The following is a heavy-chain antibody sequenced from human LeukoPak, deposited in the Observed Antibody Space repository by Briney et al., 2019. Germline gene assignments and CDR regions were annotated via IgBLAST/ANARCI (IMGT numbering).Heavy chain of an antibody. J-gene: IGHJ5*02. D-gene: IGHD2-2*01. CDR2: INPNSGGT. Sequence: ASVKVSCKASGYTFTSYDINWVRQAPGQGLEWMGWINPNSGGTNYAQKFQGRVTMTRDTSISTAYMELSRLRSDDTAVYYCARGPIVVVPAAKAGANWFDPWGQGTLVTVSS. V-gene: IGHV1-2*02. CDR1: GYTFTSYD. CDR3: ARGPIVVVPAAKAGANWFDP.